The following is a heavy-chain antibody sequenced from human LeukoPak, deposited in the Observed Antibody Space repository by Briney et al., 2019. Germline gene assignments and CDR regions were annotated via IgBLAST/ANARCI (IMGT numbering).Heavy chain of an antibody. CDR2: IFTSGIT. CDR1: GGSISIYY. J-gene: IGHJ6*03. Sequence: SETLSLTCTVSGGSISIYYWSWIRQPAGKRLEWVGRIFTSGITNYNPSLKSRVTMSVDTSKNQFSLNLSSVTAADTAVYYCARESSGSYYIPQGYMDVWGKGTTVTVSS. V-gene: IGHV4-4*07. D-gene: IGHD3-10*01. CDR3: ARESSGSYYIPQGYMDV.